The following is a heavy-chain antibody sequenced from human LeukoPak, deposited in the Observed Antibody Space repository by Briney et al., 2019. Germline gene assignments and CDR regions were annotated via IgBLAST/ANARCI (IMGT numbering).Heavy chain of an antibody. V-gene: IGHV4-59*06. CDR3: ARDRGTTGDYFDY. D-gene: IGHD3-16*01. Sequence: SETLSLTCTVSGGSISGYFWSWIRQHPGKGLEWIGYIYYSGSTYYNPSLKSRVTISVDTSKNQFSLKLSSVTAADTAVYYCARDRGTTGDYFDYWGQGTLVTVSS. CDR1: GGSISGYF. CDR2: IYYSGST. J-gene: IGHJ4*02.